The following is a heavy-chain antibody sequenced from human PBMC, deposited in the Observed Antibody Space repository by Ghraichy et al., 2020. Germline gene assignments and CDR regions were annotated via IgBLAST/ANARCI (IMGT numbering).Heavy chain of an antibody. D-gene: IGHD1-26*01. J-gene: IGHJ4*02. Sequence: GGSLRLSCAASGFTFSNYGMSWVRQAPGKGLEWVSTIYSGGGNTYHADSVKGRFTISRDDSKNTVFLQMNSLRAEDTAVYYCAKSQAGGTWFEDWGRGTLVTVSS. CDR3: AKSQAGGTWFED. CDR2: IYSGGGNT. CDR1: GFTFSNYG. V-gene: IGHV3-23*01.